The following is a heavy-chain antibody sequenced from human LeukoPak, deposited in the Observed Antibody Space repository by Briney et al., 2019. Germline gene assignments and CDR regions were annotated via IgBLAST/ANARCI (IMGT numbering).Heavy chain of an antibody. CDR2: IYHSGST. D-gene: IGHD3-22*01. CDR3: ARDRHTYYDSSGYHFGFDY. CDR1: GGSISSGGYS. V-gene: IGHV4-30-2*01. J-gene: IGHJ4*02. Sequence: PSQTLSLTCAVSGGSISSGGYSWSWIRQPPGKGLEWIGYIYHSGSTYYNLSLKSRVTISVDRSKNQFSLKLSSVTAADTAVYYCARDRHTYYDSSGYHFGFDYWGQGTLVTVSS.